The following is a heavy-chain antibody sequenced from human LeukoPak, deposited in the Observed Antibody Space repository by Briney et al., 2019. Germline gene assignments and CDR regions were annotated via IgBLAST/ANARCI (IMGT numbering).Heavy chain of an antibody. Sequence: PGGSLRLSCAASGFTFSSYGMHWVRQAPGKGLEWVAVIWYDGSNKYYADSVKGRFTISRDHSKNTLYLQMNSLRAEDTAVYYCSSEYSGSYWRGAFDIWGQGTMVTVSS. CDR3: SSEYSGSYWRGAFDI. CDR1: GFTFSSYG. CDR2: IWYDGSNK. V-gene: IGHV3-33*01. J-gene: IGHJ3*02. D-gene: IGHD1-26*01.